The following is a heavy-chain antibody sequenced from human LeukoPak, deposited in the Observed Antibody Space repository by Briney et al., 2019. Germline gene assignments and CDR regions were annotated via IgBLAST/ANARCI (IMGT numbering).Heavy chain of an antibody. Sequence: ASVKVSCKASGYTFNSYDISWVRQAPGQGLEWMAWISTYNGNTNYALKVQGRATMTTDTSTSTAYMELRSLRCDDTAVYYCATVLRYDFWSAYYFDYWGQGTLVTVSS. J-gene: IGHJ4*02. CDR1: GYTFNSYD. V-gene: IGHV1-18*01. CDR2: ISTYNGNT. D-gene: IGHD3-3*01. CDR3: ATVLRYDFWSAYYFDY.